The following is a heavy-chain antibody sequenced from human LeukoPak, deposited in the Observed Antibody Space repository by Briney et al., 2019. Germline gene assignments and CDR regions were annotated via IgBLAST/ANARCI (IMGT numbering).Heavy chain of an antibody. J-gene: IGHJ3*02. Sequence: PSETLSLTCTVSGGSISSYYWSWIRQPPGKGLEWIGYIYYSGSTNYNPSLKSRVSISVDTSKNQFSLKLSSVTAADTAVYYCARVKGSSPRLGAFDIWGQGTMVTVSS. CDR3: ARVKGSSPRLGAFDI. V-gene: IGHV4-59*01. D-gene: IGHD1-26*01. CDR1: GGSISSYY. CDR2: IYYSGST.